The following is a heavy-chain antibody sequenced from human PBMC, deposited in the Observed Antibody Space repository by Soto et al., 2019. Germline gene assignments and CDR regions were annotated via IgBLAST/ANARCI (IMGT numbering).Heavy chain of an antibody. CDR2: IERDDDDK. Sequence: SGPTLVNPTETLTLTCTFPGFSLTSPGMCVSWIRQSPGKALEWLALIERDDDDKYYSTSLKTRLTISKDTRKNQVVLTMANMEPADTATYYCARSIRGPRRFNGMDVWGQGTTVTVSS. CDR3: ARSIRGPRRFNGMDV. D-gene: IGHD1-20*01. V-gene: IGHV2-70*13. J-gene: IGHJ6*02. CDR1: GFSLTSPGMC.